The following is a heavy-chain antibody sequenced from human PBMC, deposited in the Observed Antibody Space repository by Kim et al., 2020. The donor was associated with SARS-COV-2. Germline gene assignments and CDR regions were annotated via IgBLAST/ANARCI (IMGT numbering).Heavy chain of an antibody. J-gene: IGHJ4*02. CDR3: ASGAVADSFDY. CDR1: GFTFSSYS. CDR2: ISSSSSTI. V-gene: IGHV3-48*04. Sequence: GGSLRLSCAASGFTFSSYSMNWVRQAPGKGLEWVSYISSSSSTIYYADSVKGRFTISRDNAKNSLYLQMNSLRAEDTAVYYCASGAVADSFDYWGQGTLVTVSS. D-gene: IGHD6-19*01.